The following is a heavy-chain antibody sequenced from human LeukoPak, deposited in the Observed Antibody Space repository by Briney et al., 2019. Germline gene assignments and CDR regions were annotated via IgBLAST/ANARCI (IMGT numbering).Heavy chain of an antibody. CDR2: ISGDGDNT. CDR3: AKGVRSGTYYNCFDP. V-gene: IGHV3-43*02. CDR1: GFTPDDYA. Sequence: PRGSLRLSCVASGFTPDDYALHWVRQAPGKGLEWISLISGDGDNTYYADSVKGRFTISRDNSKNSLYLQMSSLRAEDTALYYCAKGVRSGTYYNCFDPWGQGTLVTVSS. D-gene: IGHD1-26*01. J-gene: IGHJ5*02.